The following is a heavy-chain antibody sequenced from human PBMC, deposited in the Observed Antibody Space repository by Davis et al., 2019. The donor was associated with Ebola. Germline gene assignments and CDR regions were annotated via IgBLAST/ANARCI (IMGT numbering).Heavy chain of an antibody. CDR3: ARHTSRVGGRYFDY. CDR2: INNEGNT. D-gene: IGHD2-15*01. Sequence: SETLSLTCTVSGGSISSYYWSWIRQPPAKGLEWITSINNEGNTYYNPSLKSRVIISVDTSRDQFSLKLSSVTAADTAVYYCARHTSRVGGRYFDYWGQEILVTVSS. CDR1: GGSISSYY. J-gene: IGHJ4*02. V-gene: IGHV4-39*01.